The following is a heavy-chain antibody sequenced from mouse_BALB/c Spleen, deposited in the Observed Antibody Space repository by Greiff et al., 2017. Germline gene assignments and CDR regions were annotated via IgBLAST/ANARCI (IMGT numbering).Heavy chain of an antibody. J-gene: IGHJ2*01. Sequence: VQLQESGAELAKPGASVKMSCKASGYTFTSYWMHWVKQRPGQGLEWIGYINPSTGYTEYNQKFKDKATLTADKSSSTAYMQLSSLTSEDSAVYYCARSGIYDGYYVYYWGQGTTLTVSA. CDR3: ARSGIYDGYYVYY. CDR1: GYTFTSYW. D-gene: IGHD2-3*01. V-gene: IGHV1-7*01. CDR2: INPSTGYT.